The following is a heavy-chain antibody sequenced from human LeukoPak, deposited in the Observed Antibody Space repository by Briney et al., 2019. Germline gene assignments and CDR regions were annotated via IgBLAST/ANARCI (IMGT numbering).Heavy chain of an antibody. D-gene: IGHD2-2*02. V-gene: IGHV1-69*05. CDR2: IIPIFGTA. J-gene: IGHJ3*02. CDR3: ARGGRFQLLLYEDAFDI. CDR1: GGTFSSYA. Sequence: ASVKVSCKASGGTFSSYAISWVRQAPGQGLEWMGGIIPIFGTANYAQKFQGRVTITTDESTSTAYMELSSLRSEDTAVYYCARGGRFQLLLYEDAFDIWGQGTMVTVSS.